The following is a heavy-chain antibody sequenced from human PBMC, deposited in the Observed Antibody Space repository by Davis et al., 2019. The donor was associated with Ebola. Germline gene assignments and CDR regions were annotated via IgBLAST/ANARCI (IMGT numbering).Heavy chain of an antibody. J-gene: IGHJ6*04. Sequence: GESLKISCAASGFTFSQYAMHWVRQAPGKGLEWVSVISHDGTNKYYTDSVKGRFTIPRDNSKNTLYLQMNSLRAEDTAVYYCAKSGLSFGVVKYHYGMDVWGKGTTVTVSS. V-gene: IGHV3-30-3*02. D-gene: IGHD3-3*01. CDR2: ISHDGTNK. CDR3: AKSGLSFGVVKYHYGMDV. CDR1: GFTFSQYA.